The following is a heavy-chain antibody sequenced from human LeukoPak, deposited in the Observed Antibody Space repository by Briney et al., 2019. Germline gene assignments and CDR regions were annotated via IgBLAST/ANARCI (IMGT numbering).Heavy chain of an antibody. V-gene: IGHV3-48*04. J-gene: IGHJ3*02. Sequence: PGGSLRLSCAASGFTFSSYSMNWVRQAPGKGLEWVSYISSSSSTIYYADSVKGRFTISRDNAKNSLYLQMNSLRAEDTAVYYCAWASGSYFGAFDIWGQGTMVTVSS. D-gene: IGHD1-26*01. CDR3: AWASGSYFGAFDI. CDR2: ISSSSSTI. CDR1: GFTFSSYS.